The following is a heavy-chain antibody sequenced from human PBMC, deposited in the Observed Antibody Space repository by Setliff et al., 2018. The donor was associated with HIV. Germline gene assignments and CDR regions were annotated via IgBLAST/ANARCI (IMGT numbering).Heavy chain of an antibody. CDR2: IYTSGST. CDR1: GASSAASVNDFF. V-gene: IGHV4-4*09. J-gene: IGHJ3*02. Sequence: SETLSLTCSVSGASSAASVNDFFWSWIRQPPGKGLEWIGYIYTSGSTNYNPSLKSRVTISVDTSKNQFSLKLSSVTAADTAVYYCARQEYYDILTGQKAFDIWGQGTMVTVSS. CDR3: ARQEYYDILTGQKAFDI. D-gene: IGHD3-9*01.